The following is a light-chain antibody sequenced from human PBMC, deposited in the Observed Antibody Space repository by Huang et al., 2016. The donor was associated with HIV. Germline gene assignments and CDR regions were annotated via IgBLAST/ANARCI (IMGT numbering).Light chain of an antibody. CDR3: QQSHTGPRT. V-gene: IGKV1-39*01. CDR2: ATS. Sequence: DIQMTQSPSFLSASVGDRVTITCRASQSIDTFLNLYQHKPGRAPRLLIYATSSLQSEVPSMFTGGGSGTHFTLTINNLQPEDFATYYCQQSHTGPRTFGQGTKLEIK. J-gene: IGKJ2*01. CDR1: QSIDTF.